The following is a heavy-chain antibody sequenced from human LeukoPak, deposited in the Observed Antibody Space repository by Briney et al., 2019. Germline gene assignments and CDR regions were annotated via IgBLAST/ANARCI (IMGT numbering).Heavy chain of an antibody. CDR3: ARDLYRGSLDY. D-gene: IGHD2-2*02. CDR1: GGSISSGSYY. Sequence: EPSETLSLTCTVSGGSISSGSYYWSWIRQPAGEGLEWIGRIYTSGSTNYNPSLKSRVTISVDTSKNQFSLRLSSVAAADTAVYYCARDLYRGSLDYWGQGTLVTVSS. CDR2: IYTSGST. V-gene: IGHV4-61*02. J-gene: IGHJ4*02.